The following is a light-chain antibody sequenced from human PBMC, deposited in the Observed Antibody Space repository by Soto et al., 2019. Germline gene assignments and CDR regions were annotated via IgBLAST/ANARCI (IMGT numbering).Light chain of an antibody. CDR3: QQLHDYPIT. V-gene: IGKV3-15*01. Sequence: EIVMTQSPATLSVSPGDRATLSCRASQSVYSYLAWYQQKPGQAPRLLIHGASTRATGIPARFSGSGSGTEFTLTISSLQPEDFATYYCQQLHDYPITFGQGTLLEVK. CDR2: GAS. CDR1: QSVYSY. J-gene: IGKJ5*01.